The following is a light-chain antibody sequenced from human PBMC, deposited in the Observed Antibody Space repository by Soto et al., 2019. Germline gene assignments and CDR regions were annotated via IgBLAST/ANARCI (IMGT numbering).Light chain of an antibody. CDR1: SCDVGGYNY. CDR3: SSYTSSSTVV. J-gene: IGLJ2*01. CDR2: EVS. V-gene: IGLV2-14*01. Sequence: QPVLTQPASVSGSPGQSITISCTGTSCDVGGYNYVSWYQQHPGKAPKLMIYEVSNRPSGVSNRFSGSKSGNTASLTISGLQAEDEADYYCSSYTSSSTVVFGGGTKLTVL.